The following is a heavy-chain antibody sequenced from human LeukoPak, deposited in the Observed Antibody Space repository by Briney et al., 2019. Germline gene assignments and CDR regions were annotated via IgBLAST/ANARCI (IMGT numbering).Heavy chain of an antibody. CDR3: ARVPLNRGWYFDY. Sequence: PSETLSLTCTVYVSSGSISSSAFYWGWIRQPPGKGLEWIGSIYYSGSTYYNPSLKSRVTISVDTSKNQFSLKVSSVTAADTAVYYCARVPLNRGWYFDYWGQGTLVTVSS. CDR1: VSSGSISSSAFY. CDR2: IYYSGST. D-gene: IGHD6-19*01. J-gene: IGHJ4*02. V-gene: IGHV4-39*01.